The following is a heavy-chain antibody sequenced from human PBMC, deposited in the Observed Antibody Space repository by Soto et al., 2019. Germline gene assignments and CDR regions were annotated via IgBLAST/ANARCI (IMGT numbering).Heavy chain of an antibody. D-gene: IGHD5-12*01. CDR3: ARVGSRYIFFDY. Sequence: GGSLRLSCAAPGFTFFSYSMRWVPQAPGKGLEWVANIKQDGSEKYYVDSVKGRFTISRDNAKNSLYLQMNSLRAEDTAVYYCARVGSRYIFFDYWGQGTLVTVSS. J-gene: IGHJ4*02. CDR1: GFTFFSYS. CDR2: IKQDGSEK. V-gene: IGHV3-7*05.